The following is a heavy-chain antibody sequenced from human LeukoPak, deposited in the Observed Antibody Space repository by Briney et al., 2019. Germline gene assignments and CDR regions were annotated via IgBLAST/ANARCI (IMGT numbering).Heavy chain of an antibody. D-gene: IGHD3-10*01. CDR1: GGSISSYY. CDR2: IYYSGST. Sequence: NSSETLSLTCTVSGGSISSYYWSWIRQPPGKGLEWIGYIYYSGSTNYNPSLKSRVTISVDTSKNRFSLKLSSVTAADTVVYYCARVGDYYGSGLDYWGQGTLVTVSS. V-gene: IGHV4-59*01. CDR3: ARVGDYYGSGLDY. J-gene: IGHJ4*02.